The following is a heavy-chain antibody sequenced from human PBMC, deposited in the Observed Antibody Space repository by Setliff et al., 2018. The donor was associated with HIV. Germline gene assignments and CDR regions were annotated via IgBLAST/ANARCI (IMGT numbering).Heavy chain of an antibody. V-gene: IGHV4-31*03. Sequence: SETLSLTCTVSGGSISSGGYYWSWIRQHPGRGLEWIGYIYYSGNTYYNPSLKSRLTISVDTSKNHFSLKLSSVTAADTAVYYCARAFCSSASCYGGGDAFDIWGQGAMVTVSS. J-gene: IGHJ3*02. D-gene: IGHD2-2*01. CDR2: IYYSGNT. CDR3: ARAFCSSASCYGGGDAFDI. CDR1: GGSISSGGYY.